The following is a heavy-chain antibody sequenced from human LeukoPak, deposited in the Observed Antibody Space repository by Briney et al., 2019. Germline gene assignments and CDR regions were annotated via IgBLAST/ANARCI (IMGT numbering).Heavy chain of an antibody. CDR3: AKSIIDYGDSPSAFDY. CDR2: IWYDASHK. D-gene: IGHD4-17*01. CDR1: GFTFSSYG. Sequence: PGGSLRLSCAASGFTFSSYGMHWVRQAPGKGLEWVAVIWYDASHKYYADSVKGRFTTSRDNSRNTLYLQMNSLRAEDTAVYYCAKSIIDYGDSPSAFDYWGQGTLVTVSS. V-gene: IGHV3-33*06. J-gene: IGHJ4*02.